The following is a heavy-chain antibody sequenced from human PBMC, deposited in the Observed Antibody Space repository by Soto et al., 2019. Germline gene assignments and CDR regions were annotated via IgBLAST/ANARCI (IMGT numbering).Heavy chain of an antibody. CDR1: GGSISSGDYY. V-gene: IGHV4-30-4*01. D-gene: IGHD6-13*01. J-gene: IGHJ4*02. CDR3: ARDGAAAGTGY. Sequence: SETLSLTSTVSGGSISSGDYYWSWIRQPPGKGLEWIGYIYYSGSTYYNPSLKSRVTISVDTSKNQFSLKLSSVTAADTAVYYCARDGAAAGTGYWGQGTLVTVSS. CDR2: IYYSGST.